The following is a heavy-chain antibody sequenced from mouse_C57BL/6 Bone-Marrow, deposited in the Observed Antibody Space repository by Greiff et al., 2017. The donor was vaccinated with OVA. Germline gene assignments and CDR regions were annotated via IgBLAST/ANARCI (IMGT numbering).Heavy chain of an antibody. CDR1: GYTFTSYG. CDR3: ARRAGFSFAY. J-gene: IGHJ3*01. Sequence: QVTLKESGAELARLGASVKLSCKASGYTFTSYGISWVKQRTGQGLEWIGEIYPRSGNTYYNEKFKGKATLTADKSSSTAYMELRSLTSEDSAVYFCARRAGFSFAYWGQGTLVTVSA. D-gene: IGHD3-1*01. V-gene: IGHV1-81*01. CDR2: IYPRSGNT.